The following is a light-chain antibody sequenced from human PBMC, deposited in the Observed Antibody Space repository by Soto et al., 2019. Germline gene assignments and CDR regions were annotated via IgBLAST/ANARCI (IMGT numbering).Light chain of an antibody. V-gene: IGLV1-51*01. CDR2: DNN. CDR1: SSNIGNNY. J-gene: IGLJ2*01. Sequence: QSVLTQPPSVSAAPGQKVTISCSGSSSNIGNNYVSWYQQLPGTAPKLLIYDNNKRPSGIPDRFSGSKSGTSATLGITGLQTGDEADYYCGTWDSSLSVGGVVFGGGTKPPS. CDR3: GTWDSSLSVGGVV.